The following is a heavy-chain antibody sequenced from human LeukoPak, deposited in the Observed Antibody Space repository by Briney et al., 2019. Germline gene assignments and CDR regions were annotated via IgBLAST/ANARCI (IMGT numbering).Heavy chain of an antibody. Sequence: PGGSLRLSCAASGFTVSNNYMNWVRQAPGKGLEWVSVIYSDGSTYYADSVKGRFTISRDKTKNTLYLQMSSLRAEDTAVYYCARWPRHRGTAIYWGQGTLVTVSS. J-gene: IGHJ4*02. D-gene: IGHD2-21*02. CDR2: IYSDGST. CDR1: GFTVSNNY. CDR3: ARWPRHRGTAIY. V-gene: IGHV3-66*01.